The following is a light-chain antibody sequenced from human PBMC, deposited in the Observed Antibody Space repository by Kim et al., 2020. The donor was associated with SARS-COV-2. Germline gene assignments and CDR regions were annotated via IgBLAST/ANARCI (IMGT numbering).Light chain of an antibody. CDR2: EDT. CDR3: QTWDSSTVV. Sequence: VCPGQAASITCSGDKLEEKFASWFQQKPGQSPVLVIYEDTKRPSGIPERISGSTSGNTATLTISGTQAMDEADYYCQTWDSSTVVFGGGTQLTVL. V-gene: IGLV3-1*01. J-gene: IGLJ3*02. CDR1: KLEEKF.